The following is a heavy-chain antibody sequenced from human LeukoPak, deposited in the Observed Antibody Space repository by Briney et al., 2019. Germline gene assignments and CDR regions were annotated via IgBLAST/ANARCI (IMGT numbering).Heavy chain of an antibody. Sequence: GGSLRLSCAASGFTFSSYWMHWVRQAPGEGLVWVSRINSDGSSTSYADSVKGRFTISRDNAKNTLYLQMNSLRAEDTAVYYCARDRPYCSGGSCYSRGWFDPWGQGTLVTVSS. CDR3: ARDRPYCSGGSCYSRGWFDP. V-gene: IGHV3-74*01. CDR2: INSDGSST. CDR1: GFTFSSYW. D-gene: IGHD2-15*01. J-gene: IGHJ5*02.